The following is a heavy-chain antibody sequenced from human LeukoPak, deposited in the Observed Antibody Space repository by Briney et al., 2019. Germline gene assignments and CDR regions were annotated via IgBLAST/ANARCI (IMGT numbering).Heavy chain of an antibody. CDR1: GFTFSSYS. J-gene: IGHJ4*02. D-gene: IGHD6-19*01. CDR3: ARLGLAVAGTFDY. Sequence: GGSLRLSCAASGFTFSSYSMNWVRQAPGKGLDWVSSISSSSSYIYYADSVKGRFTISRDNAKNSLYLQMNSLRAEDTAVYYCARLGLAVAGTFDYWGQGTLVTVSS. V-gene: IGHV3-21*01. CDR2: ISSSSSYI.